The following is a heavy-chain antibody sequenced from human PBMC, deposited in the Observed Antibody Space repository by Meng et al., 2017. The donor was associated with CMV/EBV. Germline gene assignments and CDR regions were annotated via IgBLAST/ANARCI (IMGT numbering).Heavy chain of an antibody. CDR3: AHRGRIAAAGTDWFDP. CDR2: IYWDDDK. V-gene: IGHV2-5*02. D-gene: IGHD6-13*01. J-gene: IGHJ5*02. Sequence: QITLKESGPTRVKPTQPLTLTCTFSGFSLSTSGVGVGWIRQPPGKALEWLALIYWDDDKRYSPSLKSRLTITKDTSKNQVVLTMTNMDPVDTATYYCAHRGRIAAAGTDWFDPWGQGTLVTVSS. CDR1: GFSLSTSGVG.